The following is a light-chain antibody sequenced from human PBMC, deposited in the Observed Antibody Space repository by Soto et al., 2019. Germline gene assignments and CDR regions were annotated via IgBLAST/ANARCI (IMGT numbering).Light chain of an antibody. CDR2: GAS. CDR3: QQYGSPTWT. J-gene: IGKJ1*01. Sequence: LKHSQGTVSLYTKQRATLPCTASQSVSSSYLAWYQQKPGQAPRLLIYGASSRATGIPDRFSGSGSGTDFTLTISRLEPEDVAVYYCQQYGSPTWTFGEGTNVDIK. CDR1: QSVSSSY. V-gene: IGKV3-20*01.